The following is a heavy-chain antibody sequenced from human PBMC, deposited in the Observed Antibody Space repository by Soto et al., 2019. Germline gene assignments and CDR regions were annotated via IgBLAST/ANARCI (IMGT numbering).Heavy chain of an antibody. J-gene: IGHJ4*02. D-gene: IGHD6-19*01. V-gene: IGHV3-74*01. Sequence: EVQLVESGGGLVQPGESLRLSCVVSGLTISSYWMHWVRQAPGKGLVWVSRINGDGSSTNYADSVKGRFTISRDNAKNTLYSDVTTLRGEDTAVYSCAVSVAVPTAIAYWGQGTLVTVSS. CDR1: GLTISSYW. CDR2: INGDGSST. CDR3: AVSVAVPTAIAY.